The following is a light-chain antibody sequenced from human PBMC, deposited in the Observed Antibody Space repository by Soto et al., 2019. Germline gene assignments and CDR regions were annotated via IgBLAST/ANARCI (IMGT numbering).Light chain of an antibody. CDR1: QSVLYSSNSKNY. Sequence: DIVMTQSPDSLAVSLGERATFNCKSGQSVLYSSNSKNYLAWYQQKPGQSPKLLIYWASTRASGVPDRFSGSGSGTDFTLTISCLQAEDVAVYYCQQYYSAPYAFGQGTKLEIK. V-gene: IGKV4-1*01. CDR2: WAS. CDR3: QQYYSAPYA. J-gene: IGKJ2*01.